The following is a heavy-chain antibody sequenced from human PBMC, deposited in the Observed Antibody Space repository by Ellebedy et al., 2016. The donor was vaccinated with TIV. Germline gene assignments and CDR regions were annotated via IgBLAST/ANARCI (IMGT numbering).Heavy chain of an antibody. D-gene: IGHD1-26*01. CDR1: GYTFTSYY. J-gene: IGHJ6*02. Sequence: AASVKVSCKASGYTFTSYYMHWVRQAPGQGLEWMGIINPSGGSTSYAQKFQGRVTITADKSTSTAYMELSSLRSEDTAVYYCARGRVGATMDYYYYYGMDVWGQGTTVTVSS. V-gene: IGHV1-46*01. CDR3: ARGRVGATMDYYYYYGMDV. CDR2: INPSGGST.